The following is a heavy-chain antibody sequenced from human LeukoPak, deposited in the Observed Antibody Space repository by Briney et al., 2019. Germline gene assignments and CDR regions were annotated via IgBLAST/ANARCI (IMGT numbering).Heavy chain of an antibody. CDR2: ISDNGAVT. D-gene: IGHD5-18*01. V-gene: IGHV3-21*01. J-gene: IGHJ6*03. Sequence: GGSLRLSCAASGFSFSMYSMSWIRQAPGKGLEWVSVISDNGAVTFYGDSVKGRFTISRDNAKNSLYLQMNSLRAEDTAVYYCARDDGYSIYYYYMDVWGKGTTVTVSS. CDR1: GFSFSMYS. CDR3: ARDDGYSIYYYYMDV.